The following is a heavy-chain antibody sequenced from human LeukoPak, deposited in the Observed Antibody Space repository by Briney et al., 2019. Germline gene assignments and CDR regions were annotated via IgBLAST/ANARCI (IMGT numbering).Heavy chain of an antibody. Sequence: PSETLSLTCTVSGYSISSGYYWGWIRQPPGKGLEWIGSIYHSGSTYYNPSLKSRVTISVDTSKNQFSLKLSSVTAADTAVYYCARVSGKYSGYAPTEFDPWGQGTLVTVSS. CDR2: IYHSGST. V-gene: IGHV4-38-2*02. J-gene: IGHJ5*02. D-gene: IGHD5-12*01. CDR1: GYSISSGYY. CDR3: ARVSGKYSGYAPTEFDP.